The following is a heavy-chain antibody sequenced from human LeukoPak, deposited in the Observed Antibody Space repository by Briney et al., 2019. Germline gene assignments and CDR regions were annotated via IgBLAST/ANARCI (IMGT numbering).Heavy chain of an antibody. D-gene: IGHD3-10*01. CDR3: ARSTNHDASGSYFDS. CDR2: YTASP. CDR1: GGSIRSGDYY. V-gene: IGHV4-30-4*01. Sequence: SETLSLTCTVSGGSIRSGDYYWSWIRQPPGKGLEWIGYTASPYHNPSLKSRVTISIDTSKNQISLKLDSVTASDTAVYYCARSTNHDASGSYFDSWGQGILVTVTS. J-gene: IGHJ4*02.